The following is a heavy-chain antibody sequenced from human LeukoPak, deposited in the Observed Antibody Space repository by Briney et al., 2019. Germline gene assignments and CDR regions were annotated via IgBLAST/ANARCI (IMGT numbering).Heavy chain of an antibody. Sequence: GGSLRLSCAASGFTFSSYAMHWVRQAPGKGLEWVAVISYDGSNKYYADSVKGRFTISRDNSKNTLYLQMNSLRAEDTAVYYCAKEHWNYYFDYWGQGTLVTVSS. CDR1: GFTFSSYA. CDR3: AKEHWNYYFDY. CDR2: ISYDGSNK. J-gene: IGHJ4*02. V-gene: IGHV3-30-3*01. D-gene: IGHD1-7*01.